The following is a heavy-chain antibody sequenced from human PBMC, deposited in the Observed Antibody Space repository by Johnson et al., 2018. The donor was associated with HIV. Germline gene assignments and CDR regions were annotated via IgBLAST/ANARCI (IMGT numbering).Heavy chain of an antibody. CDR3: ARGAFLKVYVSDDAFDI. D-gene: IGHD2-8*01. J-gene: IGHJ3*02. CDR1: GFTFSSYG. CDR2: IWYDGSNK. Sequence: QVQLVESGGGVVQPGRSLRLSCAASGFTFSSYGMHWVRQAPGKGLEWVAVIWYDGSNKNYADSVKGRFTISRDNSKNTLYLQLNNLRAEDTAVYYCARGAFLKVYVSDDAFDIWGQGTMVTVSS. V-gene: IGHV3-33*01.